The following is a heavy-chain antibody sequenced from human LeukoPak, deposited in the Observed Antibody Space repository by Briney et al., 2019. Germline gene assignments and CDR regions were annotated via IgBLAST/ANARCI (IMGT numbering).Heavy chain of an antibody. CDR3: ASSTVTTWATAFDI. D-gene: IGHD4-17*01. Sequence: PGGSLRLSCAASGFTFSSYSMNWVRQAPGKGLEWVSSISSSSSYIYYADSVKGRFTISRDNAKNSLYLQVNSLRAEDTAVYYCASSTVTTWATAFDIWGQGTMVTVSS. CDR2: ISSSSSYI. CDR1: GFTFSSYS. V-gene: IGHV3-21*01. J-gene: IGHJ3*02.